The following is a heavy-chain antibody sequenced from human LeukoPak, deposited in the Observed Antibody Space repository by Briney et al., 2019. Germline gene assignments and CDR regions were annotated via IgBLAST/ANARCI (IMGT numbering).Heavy chain of an antibody. V-gene: IGHV3-48*01. D-gene: IGHD1-26*01. CDR1: GFTFSSYS. CDR3: ARDGSGSYLSWYYYYYMDV. Sequence: PGGSLRLSCAASGFTFSSYSMNWVRQAPGKGLEWVSYISSSSTIYYADSVKGRFTISRDNAKNSLYLQMNSLRAEDTAVYYCARDGSGSYLSWYYYYYMDVWGKGTTVTVSS. J-gene: IGHJ6*03. CDR2: ISSSSTI.